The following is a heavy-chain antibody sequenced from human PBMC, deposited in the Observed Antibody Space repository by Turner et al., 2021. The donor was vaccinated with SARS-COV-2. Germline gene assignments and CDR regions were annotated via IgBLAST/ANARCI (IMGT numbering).Heavy chain of an antibody. J-gene: IGHJ4*02. CDR1: GFTVSSNY. V-gene: IGHV3-66*02. CDR3: ARDLGGTSSLGGYFDY. Sequence: EVQLVASGGGLVQPGGSLILSCAASGFTVSSNYMNWVRQAPGKGLEWVSVIYSGGSTYYADSVKGRFTISRDNSKNTLYLQMNSLRAEDTALYYCARDLGGTSSLGGYFDYWGQGTLVTVSS. CDR2: IYSGGST. D-gene: IGHD2-2*01.